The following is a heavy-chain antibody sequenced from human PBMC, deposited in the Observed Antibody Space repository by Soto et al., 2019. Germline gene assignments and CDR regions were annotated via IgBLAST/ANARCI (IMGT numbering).Heavy chain of an antibody. D-gene: IGHD1-1*01. CDR2: ISGSGGST. Sequence: EVQLLESGGGLVQPGGSLRLCCAASGFTFSSYAMSWVRQAPGKGLEWVSAISGSGGSTYYADSVKGRFTISRDNSKNTLYLQMNSLRAEDTAVYYCAKKGTVYYYYYGMDVWGQGTTVTVSS. CDR1: GFTFSSYA. CDR3: AKKGTVYYYYYGMDV. J-gene: IGHJ6*02. V-gene: IGHV3-23*01.